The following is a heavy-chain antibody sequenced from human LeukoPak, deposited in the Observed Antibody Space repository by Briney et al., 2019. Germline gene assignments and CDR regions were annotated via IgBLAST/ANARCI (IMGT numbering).Heavy chain of an antibody. CDR2: IYHSGST. J-gene: IGHJ4*02. CDR3: ASRKLGNDY. V-gene: IGHV4-34*01. CDR1: GGSFSGYY. D-gene: IGHD7-27*01. Sequence: SETLSLTCAVYGGSFSGYYWSWIRQPPGKGLGWIGSIYHSGSTYDNPSLKSRVTISVDTSKNQFSLKLSSVAAADTAVYYCASRKLGNDYWGQGTLVTVSS.